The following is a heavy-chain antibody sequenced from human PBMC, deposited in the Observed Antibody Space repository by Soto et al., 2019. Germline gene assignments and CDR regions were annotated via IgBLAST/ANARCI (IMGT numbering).Heavy chain of an antibody. CDR2: ISGSGGST. J-gene: IGHJ6*02. V-gene: IGHV3-23*01. D-gene: IGHD6-19*01. CDR3: AKSEGSRGWYYYGMDV. CDR1: GFTFSSYA. Sequence: EVQLLESGGGLVQPGGSLRLSCAASGFTFSSYAMSWVRQAPGKGLEWVSAISGSGGSTYYSDSVKGRFTISRDNSKNPLYLQMTSLRAEDTAVYYCAKSEGSRGWYYYGMDVWGQGTTVTVSS.